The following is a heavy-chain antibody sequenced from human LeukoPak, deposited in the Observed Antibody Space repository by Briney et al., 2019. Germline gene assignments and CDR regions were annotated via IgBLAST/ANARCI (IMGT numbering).Heavy chain of an antibody. CDR2: INHSGST. V-gene: IGHV4-34*01. D-gene: IGHD6-19*01. Sequence: SETLSLTCAVYGGSFSGYYWSWIRQPPGKGLEWIGEINHSGSTNYNPSLKSRVTISVDMSKNQFSLKLSSVTAADTAVYYCARYSSGWYRSNTLPYWGQGTLVTVSS. CDR3: ARYSSGWYRSNTLPY. CDR1: GGSFSGYY. J-gene: IGHJ4*02.